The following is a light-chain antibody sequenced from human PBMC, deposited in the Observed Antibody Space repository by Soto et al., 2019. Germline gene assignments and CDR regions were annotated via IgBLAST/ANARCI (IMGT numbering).Light chain of an antibody. V-gene: IGLV1-40*01. CDR3: QSYDSSLSRGV. CDR1: SSNIGANYD. Sequence: QSVLTQPPSVSGAPGQRATISCTGSSSNIGANYDVHWYQQLPGTAPKLLIYGNSNRPSGVPDRFSGSKSGTSASLAITGLQAEDEADYYCQSYDSSLSRGVFGTGTKLTVL. CDR2: GNS. J-gene: IGLJ1*01.